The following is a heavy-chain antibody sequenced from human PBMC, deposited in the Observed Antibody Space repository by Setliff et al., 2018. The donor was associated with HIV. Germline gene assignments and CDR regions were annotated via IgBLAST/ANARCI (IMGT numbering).Heavy chain of an antibody. V-gene: IGHV4-34*01. CDR3: AGPYYYGLGNIT. D-gene: IGHD3-10*01. Sequence: SETLSLTCDVSGASFTAYYWTWIRQSPGKGLEWIGEINHGGRTNYNPSLRSRLSISLDTSKTHFSLRLSSVTAADTAMYYCAGPYYYGLGNITWGQGTLVTVSS. J-gene: IGHJ4*02. CDR1: GASFTAYY. CDR2: INHGGRT.